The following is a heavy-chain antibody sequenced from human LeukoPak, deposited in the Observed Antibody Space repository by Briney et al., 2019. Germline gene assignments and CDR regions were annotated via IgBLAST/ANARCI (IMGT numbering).Heavy chain of an antibody. J-gene: IGHJ6*03. D-gene: IGHD6-13*01. CDR2: INPNSGGT. CDR3: AKAAAGSQHSYYYYYYLDV. V-gene: IGHV1-2*02. CDR1: EYTFINYA. Sequence: ASVKVSCKASEYTFINYAINWVRQAPGQGLEWMGWINPNSGGTNYAQKFQGRVTMTRDTSISTAYMELSRLRSDDTAVYYCAKAAAGSQHSYYYYYYLDVWGTGTTVTISS.